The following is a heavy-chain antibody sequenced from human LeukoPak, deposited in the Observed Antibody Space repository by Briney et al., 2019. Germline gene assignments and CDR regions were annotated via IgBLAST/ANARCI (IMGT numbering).Heavy chain of an antibody. CDR2: INPNSGGT. V-gene: IGHV1-2*02. J-gene: IGHJ6*02. D-gene: IGHD5-12*01. Sequence: GASVKVSCKASGYTFTGYYMHWVRQAPGQGLEWMGWINPNSGGTNYAQKFQGRVTMTRDTSISTAYMELSRLRSGDTAVYYCARDLLIVATITSYYYYGMDVWGQGTTVTVSS. CDR1: GYTFTGYY. CDR3: ARDLLIVATITSYYYYGMDV.